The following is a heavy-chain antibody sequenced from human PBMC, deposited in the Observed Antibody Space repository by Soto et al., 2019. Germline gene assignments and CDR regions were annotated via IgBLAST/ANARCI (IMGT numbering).Heavy chain of an antibody. CDR3: ARQLGATLGGGMDV. D-gene: IGHD1-26*01. V-gene: IGHV4-34*01. Sequence: SETLSLTCAVYGGSFSCYYWSWIRQPPGKGLEWIGEINHSGSTNYNPSLKSRVTISVDTSKNQFSLKLSSVTAADTAVYYCARQLGATLGGGMDVWGQGTTVTVSS. J-gene: IGHJ6*02. CDR2: INHSGST. CDR1: GGSFSCYY.